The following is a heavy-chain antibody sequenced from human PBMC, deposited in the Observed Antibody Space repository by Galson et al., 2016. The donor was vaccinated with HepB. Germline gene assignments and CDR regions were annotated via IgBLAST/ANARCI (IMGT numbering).Heavy chain of an antibody. CDR1: FSLSTTGVG. D-gene: IGHD1-26*01. J-gene: IGHJ4*02. Sequence: FSLSTTGVGVGWMRQPPGKTLEWLAHIYWDGDERYSPSLKSRLTITKDTSKNRVVLTMTNMDPVDTATYYCVHIVHSGSYYYFAYWGQGTLVTVSS. CDR2: IYWDGDE. V-gene: IGHV2-5*02. CDR3: VHIVHSGSYYYFAY.